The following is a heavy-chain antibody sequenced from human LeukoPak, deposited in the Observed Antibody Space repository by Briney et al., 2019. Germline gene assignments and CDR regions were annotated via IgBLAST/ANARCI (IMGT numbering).Heavy chain of an antibody. J-gene: IGHJ4*02. Sequence: GGSLRLSCAASGFTFSSYSMNWVRQAPGKGLEWVSSISSSSSYIYYADSVKGRFTISRDNAKNSLYLQMNSLRAEDTAVYYCARDFTMVRGLFDYWGQGTLVTVSS. V-gene: IGHV3-21*04. CDR2: ISSSSSYI. CDR1: GFTFSSYS. D-gene: IGHD3-10*01. CDR3: ARDFTMVRGLFDY.